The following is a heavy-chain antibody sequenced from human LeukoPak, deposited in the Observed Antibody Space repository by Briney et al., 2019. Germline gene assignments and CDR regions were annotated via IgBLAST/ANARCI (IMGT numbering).Heavy chain of an antibody. CDR2: INHSGST. CDR1: GGSFSGYY. CDR3: ARQFRDSSGWSAPDY. Sequence: PSETLSLTCAVYGGSFSGYYWSWIRQPPGKGLEWIGEINHSGSTNYNPSLKSRVTISVDTSKNQFSLKLSSVTAADTAVYYCARQFRDSSGWSAPDYWGQGTLVTVSS. J-gene: IGHJ4*02. D-gene: IGHD6-19*01. V-gene: IGHV4-34*01.